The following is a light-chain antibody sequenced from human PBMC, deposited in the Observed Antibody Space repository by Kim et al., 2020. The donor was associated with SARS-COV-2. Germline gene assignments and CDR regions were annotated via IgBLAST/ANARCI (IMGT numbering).Light chain of an antibody. CDR1: KLGNKY. J-gene: IGLJ2*01. CDR2: QDS. Sequence: SYELTQPPSVSVSPGQTARITCSGDKLGNKYTSWYQQKPGQSPVLVMYQDSKRPSGIPERFSGSNSGNTATLTISGTQAIDEADYYCQAWDSSTAVVFGGGTQLTVL. CDR3: QAWDSSTAVV. V-gene: IGLV3-1*01.